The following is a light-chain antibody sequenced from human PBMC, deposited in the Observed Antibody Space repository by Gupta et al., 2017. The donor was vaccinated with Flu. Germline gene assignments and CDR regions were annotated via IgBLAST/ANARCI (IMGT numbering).Light chain of an antibody. J-gene: IGLJ2*01. CDR1: SGSVPTAYY. Sequence: QNVVTQAPSLSVSPGGPVTLTCGLSSGSVPTAYYPSWSHQPPGQAPRPLVSTTQSRSSGVPDRVSASFLATNAATHTTGAQADDDAHDYCELSMGRGSVVFGGGTKLTVL. CDR3: ELSMGRGSVV. V-gene: IGLV8-61*01. CDR2: TTQ.